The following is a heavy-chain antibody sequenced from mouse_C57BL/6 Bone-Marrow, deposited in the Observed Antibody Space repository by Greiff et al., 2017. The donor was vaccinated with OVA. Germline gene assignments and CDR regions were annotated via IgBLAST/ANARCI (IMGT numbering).Heavy chain of an antibody. CDR3: ARIGGQFRLPWFAY. CDR1: GFSLSTFGMG. D-gene: IGHD3-2*02. CDR2: ICWDDDK. J-gene: IGHJ3*01. Sequence: QVQLKESGPGILQPSQTLSLSCSFSGFSLSTFGMGVGWLRQPSGKGLEWLAHICWDDDKYYNPALKRRPIISKDTSKIQVCLKIANVDTADTATDYCARIGGQFRLPWFAYWGQGTLVTVSA. V-gene: IGHV8-8*01.